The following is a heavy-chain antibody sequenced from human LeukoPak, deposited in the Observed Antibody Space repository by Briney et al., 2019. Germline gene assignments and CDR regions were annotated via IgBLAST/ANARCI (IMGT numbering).Heavy chain of an antibody. Sequence: ASVKVSCKTSGYTFTGYYLHWVRQAPGQGLEWMGWISAYNGNTNYAQKLQGRVTMTTDTSTSTAYMELRSLRSDDTAVYYCARYSYGYPYYYGMDVWSQGTTVTVSS. V-gene: IGHV1-18*04. CDR2: ISAYNGNT. CDR3: ARYSYGYPYYYGMDV. D-gene: IGHD5-18*01. CDR1: GYTFTGYY. J-gene: IGHJ6*02.